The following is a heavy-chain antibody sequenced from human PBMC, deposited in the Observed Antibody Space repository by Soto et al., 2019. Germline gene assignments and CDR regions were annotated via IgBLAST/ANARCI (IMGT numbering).Heavy chain of an antibody. Sequence: GGSLRLSCEASGFSFDDYAMHWVRQAPGKGLEWVSGISWNSGSMGYADSVNGRFTISRDNAENSLYLQMNSLRAEDTALYFCAKGGDTALISRVHYYYFYMDVWGKGTTVTVSS. D-gene: IGHD5-18*01. V-gene: IGHV3-9*01. CDR2: ISWNSGSM. CDR1: GFSFDDYA. J-gene: IGHJ6*03. CDR3: AKGGDTALISRVHYYYFYMDV.